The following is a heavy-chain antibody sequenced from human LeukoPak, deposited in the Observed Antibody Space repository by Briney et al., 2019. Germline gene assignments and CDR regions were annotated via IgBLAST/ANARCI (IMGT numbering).Heavy chain of an antibody. CDR3: AREGFDTSGYGMDV. Sequence: ASVKVSCKASGYTFTGYYMHWVRQAPGQGLEWMGWINPNSGGTNYAQKFQGRVTMTTDTSTSTAYMEVRSLRSDDTAVYYCAREGFDTSGYGMDVWGQGTTVTVSS. D-gene: IGHD3-22*01. J-gene: IGHJ6*02. CDR2: INPNSGGT. V-gene: IGHV1-2*02. CDR1: GYTFTGYY.